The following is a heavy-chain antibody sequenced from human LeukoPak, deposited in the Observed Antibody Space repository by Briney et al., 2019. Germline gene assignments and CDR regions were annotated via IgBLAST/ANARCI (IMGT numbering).Heavy chain of an antibody. CDR1: GGTFSSYA. CDR2: IIPIFGTA. V-gene: IGHV1-69*13. J-gene: IGHJ3*01. CDR3: ARDRSGYANDAFDF. D-gene: IGHD3-3*01. Sequence: SVKVSCKASGGTFSSYAISWVRQAPGQGLEWMGGIIPIFGTANYAQKFQGRVTITADESTSTAYMELSSLRAEDTAVYHCARDRSGYANDAFDFWGQGTMVTVSS.